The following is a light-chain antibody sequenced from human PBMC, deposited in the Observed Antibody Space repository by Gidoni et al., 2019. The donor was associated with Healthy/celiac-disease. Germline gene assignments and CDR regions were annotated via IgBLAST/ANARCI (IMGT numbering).Light chain of an antibody. CDR2: AAS. V-gene: IGKV1-9*01. CDR3: QQLNSYPLT. J-gene: IGKJ4*01. Sequence: DIQLTQSPSFLSASVGDGVTITCRASQGISSYVAWYQQKPGKAPKLLIDAASTLQSGVPSRFSGSGSGTEFTLTISSLQPEDFATYYCQQLNSYPLTFGGGTKVEIK. CDR1: QGISSY.